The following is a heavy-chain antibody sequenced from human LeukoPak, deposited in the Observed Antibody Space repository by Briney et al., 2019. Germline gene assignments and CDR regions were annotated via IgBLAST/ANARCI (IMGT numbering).Heavy chain of an antibody. CDR2: IYYSGST. J-gene: IGHJ6*02. CDR3: ARVAVTDNYGMDV. CDR1: GGSIGSGDYY. D-gene: IGHD2-21*02. Sequence: SQTLSLTCTVSGGSIGSGDYYWSWIRQPPGKGLEWIGYIYYSGSTYYNPSLKSRVTISVDTSKNQFSLKLSSVTAADTAVYYCARVAVTDNYGMDVWGQGTTVTVSS. V-gene: IGHV4-30-4*01.